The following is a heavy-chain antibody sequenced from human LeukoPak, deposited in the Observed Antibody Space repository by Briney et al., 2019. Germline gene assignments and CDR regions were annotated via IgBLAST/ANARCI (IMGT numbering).Heavy chain of an antibody. J-gene: IGHJ4*02. CDR2: ISSSGSTI. D-gene: IGHD4-11*01. CDR3: ARAVDDYSNYGIRDDTFDY. CDR1: GFTFSSYE. Sequence: GSLRLSCAASGFTFSSYEMNWVRQAPGKGLEWVSCISSSGSTIYYADSVKGRFTISRDNAKNSLYLQMNSLRAEDTAVYYCARAVDDYSNYGIRDDTFDYWGQGTLVTVSS. V-gene: IGHV3-48*03.